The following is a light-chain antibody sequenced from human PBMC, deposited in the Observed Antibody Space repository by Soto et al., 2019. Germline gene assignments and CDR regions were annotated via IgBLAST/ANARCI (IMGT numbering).Light chain of an antibody. Sequence: DIQMTQYPSILSASLGDRVTMTCRASQSISSWLAWYQQKPGKAPKLLIYDASSLESGVPSRVSGSGSGTEFTLTISSLKPDDFATYYCQQYNSYSYTFGQGTKLEIK. CDR1: QSISSW. CDR3: QQYNSYSYT. J-gene: IGKJ2*01. V-gene: IGKV1-5*01. CDR2: DAS.